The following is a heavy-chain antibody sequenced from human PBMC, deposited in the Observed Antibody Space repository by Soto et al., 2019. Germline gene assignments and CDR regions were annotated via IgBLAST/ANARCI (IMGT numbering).Heavy chain of an antibody. Sequence: QVQLVQSGAEVKEPGASVKVSCKASGYTFTSLDINWVRQATGQGPEWMGWMNPNSGSTGYAQRFQGRVTMTRDTSIRTAYMELSSLRSDDTAVYYCARGIAAGVDYLGQGTLVTVSS. CDR1: GYTFTSLD. J-gene: IGHJ4*02. CDR2: MNPNSGST. V-gene: IGHV1-8*01. D-gene: IGHD2-21*01. CDR3: ARGIAAGVDY.